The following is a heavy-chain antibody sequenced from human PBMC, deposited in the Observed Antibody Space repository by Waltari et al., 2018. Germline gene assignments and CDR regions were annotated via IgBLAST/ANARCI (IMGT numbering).Heavy chain of an antibody. V-gene: IGHV3-30-3*01. CDR3: ASSGSYFEYAFDI. D-gene: IGHD1-26*01. CDR2: ISYDGSNK. CDR1: GFTFRSYA. Sequence: QVQLVESGGGVVQPGRSLRLSCAASGFTFRSYAMHWVRRAPGKGLEWVAVISYDGSNKYYADSVKGRFTISRDNSKNTLYLQMNSLRAEDTAVYYCASSGSYFEYAFDIWGQGTMVTVSS. J-gene: IGHJ3*02.